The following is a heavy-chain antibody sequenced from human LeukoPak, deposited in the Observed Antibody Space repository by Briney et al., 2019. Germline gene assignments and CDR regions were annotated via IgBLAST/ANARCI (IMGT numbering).Heavy chain of an antibody. V-gene: IGHV4-39*01. J-gene: IGHJ1*01. D-gene: IGHD6-13*01. CDR2: IYYSGST. Sequence: SETLSLTCTVSGGSISSSGYYWGWIRQPPGKGLEWIGAIYYSGSTYYNPSLKSRVAISADTSKHQLSLRLSSVTAADTAVYYCASISSSWTEYFQRWGQGALVTVSS. CDR1: GGSISSSGYY. CDR3: ASISSSWTEYFQR.